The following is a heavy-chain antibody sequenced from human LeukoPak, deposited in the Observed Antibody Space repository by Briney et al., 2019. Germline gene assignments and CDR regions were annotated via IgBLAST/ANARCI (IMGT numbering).Heavy chain of an antibody. CDR1: GGSISSSFY. V-gene: IGHV4-39*01. J-gene: IGHJ4*02. Sequence: SETLSLTYSVSGGSISSSFYWDWIRQPPGKGLEWIGSLYYSGSTYYNPSLESRVTISVDTSKNQFSLKLRSVTAADTAVYYCASLTYYSDSSGYYYIHWGQGALVNVSP. CDR2: LYYSGST. D-gene: IGHD3-22*01. CDR3: ASLTYYSDSSGYYYIH.